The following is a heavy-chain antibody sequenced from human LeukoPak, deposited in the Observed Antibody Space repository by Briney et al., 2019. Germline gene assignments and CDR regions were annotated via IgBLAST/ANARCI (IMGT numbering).Heavy chain of an antibody. J-gene: IGHJ3*02. CDR2: INHSGST. CDR1: GGSFSGYY. D-gene: IGHD3-22*01. CDR3: ARDYYDGSGYYPDAFDI. Sequence: SETLSLTCAVYGGSFSGYYWSWIRQPPGKGLEWIGEINHSGSTNYNPSLKSRVTISVDTSKNQLSLKLSSVTAADTAVYYCARDYYDGSGYYPDAFDIWGQGTMVTVSS. V-gene: IGHV4-34*01.